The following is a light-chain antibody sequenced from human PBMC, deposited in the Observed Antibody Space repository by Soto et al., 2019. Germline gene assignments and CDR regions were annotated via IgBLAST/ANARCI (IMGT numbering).Light chain of an antibody. CDR2: ATS. CDR3: QQYDDSARYI. J-gene: IGKJ2*01. CDR1: QNINTRY. V-gene: IGKV3-20*01. Sequence: EIVLTQSPGTLSLSPGERATLSCRASQNINTRYSAWYQQKRGQPPSLLIFATSTRASGIPDRFSGSGSGRDFPLTISGLEPEDSAVYFCQQYDDSARYIFGQGTSLDIK.